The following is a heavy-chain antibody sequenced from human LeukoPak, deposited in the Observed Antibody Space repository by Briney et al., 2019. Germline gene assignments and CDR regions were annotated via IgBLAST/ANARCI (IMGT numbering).Heavy chain of an antibody. CDR2: TNTDGTWT. Sequence: GGSLRVSCEASGFSFNTYWMHWVRQAPGKRLVWVAGTNTDGTWTNYADSVTGRFTISRDNVKNMLYLQMNSLRAEDTAVYYCESLTFGPDYWGQGTLVTVSS. CDR3: ESLTFGPDY. V-gene: IGHV3-74*01. J-gene: IGHJ4*02. CDR1: GFSFNTYW. D-gene: IGHD3-16*01.